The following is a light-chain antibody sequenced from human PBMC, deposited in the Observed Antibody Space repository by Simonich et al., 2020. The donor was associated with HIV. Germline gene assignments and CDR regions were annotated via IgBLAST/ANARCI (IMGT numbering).Light chain of an antibody. CDR1: KDISNF. V-gene: IGKV1-33*01. Sequence: DIKMTQSPSSLSASVGDSITITCQASKDISNFLNWYQQKPGKAPKLLIFDASHLETGVPSRFSGSGSGTDFTFTISSLQPEDFATYYCQHYDNLPSYTFGQGTKLEIK. CDR3: QHYDNLPSYT. CDR2: DAS. J-gene: IGKJ2*01.